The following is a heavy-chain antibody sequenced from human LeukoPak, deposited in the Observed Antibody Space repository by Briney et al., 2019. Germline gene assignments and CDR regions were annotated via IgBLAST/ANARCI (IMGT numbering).Heavy chain of an antibody. V-gene: IGHV3-7*03. Sequence: GGSLRLSCAASGFTFRSFWMSWVCQAPGKGLQWVANIKQDGTEKYYVDSVKGRLTISRDNAKNSLYLQMNSLRAEDTALYYCAKDWRYGSGKGAFDIWGQGTMVTVSS. J-gene: IGHJ3*02. D-gene: IGHD3-10*01. CDR1: GFTFRSFW. CDR3: AKDWRYGSGKGAFDI. CDR2: IKQDGTEK.